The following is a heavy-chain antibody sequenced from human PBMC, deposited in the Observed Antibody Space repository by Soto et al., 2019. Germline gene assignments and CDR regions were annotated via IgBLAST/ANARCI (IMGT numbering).Heavy chain of an antibody. Sequence: SVKVSSRASGYTFTSYGSSWVRQAPGQGLEWMGWISAYNGNTNYAQKLQGRVTMTTDTSTSTAYMELRSLRSDDTAVYYCARGLAAAGTGLNWFDPWGQGTLVTVSS. CDR1: GYTFTSYG. CDR2: ISAYNGNT. V-gene: IGHV1-18*01. D-gene: IGHD6-13*01. CDR3: ARGLAAAGTGLNWFDP. J-gene: IGHJ5*02.